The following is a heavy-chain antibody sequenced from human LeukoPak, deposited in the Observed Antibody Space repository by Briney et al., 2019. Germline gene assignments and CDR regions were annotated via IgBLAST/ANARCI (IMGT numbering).Heavy chain of an antibody. CDR3: ARSEDDYGVYFDY. V-gene: IGHV1-3*01. CDR1: GYTFTSYA. Sequence: ASVKVSCKASGYTFTSYAMHWVRQAPGQRLEWMGWINAGNGNTKYSQKFQGRVTITRDTSASTAYMELSSLRSEDTAVYYCARSEDDYGVYFDYWGQGTLVTVS. CDR2: INAGNGNT. D-gene: IGHD4-17*01. J-gene: IGHJ4*02.